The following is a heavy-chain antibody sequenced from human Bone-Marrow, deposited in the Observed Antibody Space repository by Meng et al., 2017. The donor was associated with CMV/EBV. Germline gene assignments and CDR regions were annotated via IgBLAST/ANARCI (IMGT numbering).Heavy chain of an antibody. CDR1: GFTFSSYE. D-gene: IGHD6-13*01. J-gene: IGHJ4*02. CDR3: ARGGPYSSSWYFDY. V-gene: IGHV3-48*03. Sequence: GESLKIYCAASGFTFSSYEMNWVRQAPGKGLEWVSYISSSGSTIYYADSVKGRFTISRDNAKNSLYLQMNSLRAEDTAVYYCARGGPYSSSWYFDYWGQGTLVTVSS. CDR2: ISSSGSTI.